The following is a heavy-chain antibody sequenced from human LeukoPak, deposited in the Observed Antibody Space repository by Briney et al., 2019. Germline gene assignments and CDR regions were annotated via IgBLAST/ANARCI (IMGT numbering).Heavy chain of an antibody. CDR2: INSDGSST. CDR1: GFTFSSYW. J-gene: IGHJ4*02. CDR3: ARDIGYGGKHSVDY. D-gene: IGHD4-23*01. Sequence: GGSLRLSCAASGFTFSSYWMYWVRQAPGKGLVWVSRINSDGSSTSYADSVKGRFTISRDNAKNTLYLQMNSLRAEDTAVYYCARDIGYGGKHSVDYWGQGTLVTVSS. V-gene: IGHV3-74*01.